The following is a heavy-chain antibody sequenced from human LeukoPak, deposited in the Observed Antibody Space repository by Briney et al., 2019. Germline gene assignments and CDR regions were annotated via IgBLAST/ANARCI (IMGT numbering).Heavy chain of an antibody. CDR1: GYTFTGYY. Sequence: ASVKVSCKASGYTFTGYYLHWVRQAPGQGLEWMGWINPNSGDTNYAQKFQGRVTMTRDTSINTAYMELSRLRSDDTAVYHCARDLTMFVVVPGYWGQETLVAVSS. CDR2: INPNSGDT. D-gene: IGHD3-10*02. J-gene: IGHJ4*02. CDR3: ARDLTMFVVVPGY. V-gene: IGHV1-2*02.